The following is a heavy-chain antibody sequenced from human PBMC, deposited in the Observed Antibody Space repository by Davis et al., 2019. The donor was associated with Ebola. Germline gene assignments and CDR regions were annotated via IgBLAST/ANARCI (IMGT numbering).Heavy chain of an antibody. V-gene: IGHV4-34*01. CDR1: GGSFSGYY. CDR3: ARVTGVRGILTHFDY. CDR2: INHSGST. D-gene: IGHD3-10*01. J-gene: IGHJ4*02. Sequence: PSETLSLTCAVYGGSFSGYYWSWIRQPPGKGLEWIGEINHSGSTNYNPSLKSRVTISVDTSKNQFSLKLSSVTAADTAVYYCARVTGVRGILTHFDYWGQGTLVTVSS.